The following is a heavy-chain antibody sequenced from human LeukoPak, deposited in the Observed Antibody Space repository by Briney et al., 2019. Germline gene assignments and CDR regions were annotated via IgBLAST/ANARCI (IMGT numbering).Heavy chain of an antibody. V-gene: IGHV4-39*07. CDR2: IYYSGST. J-gene: IGHJ6*03. CDR1: GGSISSSSYY. D-gene: IGHD3-16*02. CDR3: ARGSYLYYMDV. Sequence: PSETLSLTCTVSGGSISSSSYYWGWIRQPPGKGLEWIGSIYYSGSTYYNPSLKSRVTISVDTSKNQFSLKLSSVTAADTAVYYCARGSYLYYMDVWGKGTTVTISS.